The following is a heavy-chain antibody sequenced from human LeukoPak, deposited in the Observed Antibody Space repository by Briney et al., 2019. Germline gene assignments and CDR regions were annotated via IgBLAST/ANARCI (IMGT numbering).Heavy chain of an antibody. D-gene: IGHD2-2*01. CDR3: ARDSEPAAAPSYMDV. J-gene: IGHJ6*03. CDR2: FNPNSGGT. V-gene: IGHV1-2*02. Sequence: ASVKVSCKASGYTFTGYYMHWVRQAPGQGLEWMGWFNPNSGGTNYAQKFQGRVTMTRDTSISTAYMELSRLRSDDTAVYYCARDSEPAAAPSYMDVWGKGTTVTVSS. CDR1: GYTFTGYY.